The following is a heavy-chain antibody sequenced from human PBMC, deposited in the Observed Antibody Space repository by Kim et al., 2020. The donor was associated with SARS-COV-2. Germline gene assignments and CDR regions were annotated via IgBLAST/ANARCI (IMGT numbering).Heavy chain of an antibody. CDR2: IYYSGST. J-gene: IGHJ4*02. Sequence: SETLSLTCTVSGGSISSSSYYWCWIRQPPGKGLEWIGSIYYSGSTYYNPSLKSRVTISVDTSKNQSSLKLSSVTAADTAAYYCAKHRVITMMVVVNSNLAFDSWGQGTLVTVSS. CDR3: AKHRVITMMVVVNSNLAFDS. V-gene: IGHV4-39*01. CDR1: GGSISSSSYY. D-gene: IGHD3-22*01.